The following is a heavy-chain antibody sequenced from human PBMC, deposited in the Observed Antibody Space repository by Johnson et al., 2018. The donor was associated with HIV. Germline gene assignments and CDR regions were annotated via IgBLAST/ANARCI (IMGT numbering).Heavy chain of an antibody. Sequence: VQLVASGGGLVKPGGSLRLSCAASGFTFSDYYMSWIRQAPGKGLEWVGRIKSKTDGGTTDYAAPVKGRFTISRDNSKNTLYLQMHSLRAEDTAVYYCARSVHDYSDYLWGRDAFDIWGQGTMVIVSS. CDR3: ARSVHDYSDYLWGRDAFDI. CDR2: IKSKTDGGTT. V-gene: IGHV3-15*01. J-gene: IGHJ3*02. CDR1: GFTFSDYY. D-gene: IGHD4-11*01.